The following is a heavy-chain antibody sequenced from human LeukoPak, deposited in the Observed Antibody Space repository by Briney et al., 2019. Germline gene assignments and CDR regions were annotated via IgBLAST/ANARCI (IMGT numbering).Heavy chain of an antibody. CDR2: IIPILGIA. CDR3: ATEPITMVRGVTSFDP. CDR1: GGTFSSYA. Sequence: SVKVSCKASGGTFSSYAISWVRQAPGQGLEWMGRIIPILGIANYAQKFQGRVTITADKSTSTAYMELSSLRSEDTAVYYCATEPITMVRGVTSFDPWGQGTLVTVSS. D-gene: IGHD3-10*01. J-gene: IGHJ5*02. V-gene: IGHV1-69*04.